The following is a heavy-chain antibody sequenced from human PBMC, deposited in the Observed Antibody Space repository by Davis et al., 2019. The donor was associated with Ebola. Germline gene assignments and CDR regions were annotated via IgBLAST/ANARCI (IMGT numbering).Heavy chain of an antibody. D-gene: IGHD3-3*01. CDR3: AKDVGLEWLFGASDNWFDP. Sequence: ASVKVSCKASGGTFTSYYMHWVRQAPGQGLEWMGIINPSGGSTSYAQKFQGRVTMTRDTSTSTVYMELSSLRAEDTALYYCAKDVGLEWLFGASDNWFDPWGQGTLVTVSS. V-gene: IGHV1-46*01. J-gene: IGHJ5*02. CDR1: GGTFTSYY. CDR2: INPSGGST.